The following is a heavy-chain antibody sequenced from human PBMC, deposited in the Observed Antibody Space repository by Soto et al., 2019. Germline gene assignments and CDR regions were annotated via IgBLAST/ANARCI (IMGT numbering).Heavy chain of an antibody. J-gene: IGHJ3*01. V-gene: IGHV3-66*01. Sequence: HPGGSLRLSCAASGFTVSSNYMSWVRQAPGKGLEWVSVTYSGGTTYYADSVKDRFIISRDNSKNTLDLQMNSLRAEDTAVYYCAREFRTSGRREAFDHRGKGTMVTISS. CDR1: GFTVSSNY. D-gene: IGHD1-26*01. CDR2: TYSGGTT. CDR3: AREFRTSGRREAFDH.